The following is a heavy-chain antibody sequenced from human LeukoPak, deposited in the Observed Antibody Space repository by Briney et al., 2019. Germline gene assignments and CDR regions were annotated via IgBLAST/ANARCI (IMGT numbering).Heavy chain of an antibody. D-gene: IGHD6-19*01. CDR2: IIPILGIA. CDR3: ARELSPGSGWPYYFDY. J-gene: IGHJ4*02. Sequence: ASVKVSCKASGYTFTGYYMHWVRQAPGQGLEWMGRIIPILGIANYAQKFQGRVTITADKSTSTAYMELSSLRSEDTAVYYCARELSPGSGWPYYFDYWGQGTLVTVSS. CDR1: GYTFTGYY. V-gene: IGHV1-69*04.